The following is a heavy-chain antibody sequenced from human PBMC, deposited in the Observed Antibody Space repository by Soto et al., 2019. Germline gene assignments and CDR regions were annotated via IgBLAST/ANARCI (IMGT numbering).Heavy chain of an antibody. D-gene: IGHD5-12*01. CDR2: ISYDGSNK. V-gene: IGHV3-30-3*01. CDR1: GFTFSSYA. Sequence: QVQLVESGGGVVQPGRSLRLSCAASGFTFSSYAMHWVRQAPGKGLEWVAVISYDGSNKYYADSVKGRFTISRDNSKNTLYLQMNSLRAEDTAVDYCARDYYRFNGGYGLSMDVWGQGTTVTVSS. CDR3: ARDYYRFNGGYGLSMDV. J-gene: IGHJ6*02.